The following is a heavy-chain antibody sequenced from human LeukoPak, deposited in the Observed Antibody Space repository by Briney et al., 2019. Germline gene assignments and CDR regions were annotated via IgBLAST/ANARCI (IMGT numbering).Heavy chain of an antibody. J-gene: IGHJ6*02. CDR1: GGSISSYY. CDR2: IYYSGST. Sequence: SETLSLTCTVSGGSISSYYWSWIRQPPGKGLEWIGYIYYSGSTNYNPSLKSRVTISVDTSKNQFSLKLSSVTAADTAVYYCASPMGHYYYGMDVWGQGTTVTVSS. D-gene: IGHD3-10*01. V-gene: IGHV4-59*12. CDR3: ASPMGHYYYGMDV.